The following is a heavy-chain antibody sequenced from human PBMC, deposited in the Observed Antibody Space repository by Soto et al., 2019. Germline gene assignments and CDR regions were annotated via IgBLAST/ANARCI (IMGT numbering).Heavy chain of an antibody. D-gene: IGHD3-3*01. J-gene: IGHJ3*02. CDR2: MNPNSGNT. CDR3: ASWYYDFWSRYDAFDI. Sequence: ASVKVSCKASGYTFTSYDINWVRQATGQGLEWMGWMNPNSGNTGYAQKFQGRVTMTRNTSISTAYMELSSLRSEGTAVYYCASWYYDFWSRYDAFDIWGQGTMVTVSS. CDR1: GYTFTSYD. V-gene: IGHV1-8*01.